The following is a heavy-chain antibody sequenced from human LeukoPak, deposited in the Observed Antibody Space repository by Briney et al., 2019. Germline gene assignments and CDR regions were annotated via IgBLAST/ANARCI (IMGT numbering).Heavy chain of an antibody. CDR1: GYRFTSYW. CDR2: IYPGDSDT. CDR3: AGRDSTSCFFGCAFDI. J-gene: IGHJ3*02. Sequence: GESLKISCKGSGYRFTSYWIGWVRPMPGQGLEWMGIIYPGDSDTRYSPSFQGQVTISADKSISTAYLQWSSLKASDTTMYYCAGRDSTSCFFGCAFDIRGQGTMVTVSS. V-gene: IGHV5-51*01. D-gene: IGHD2-2*01.